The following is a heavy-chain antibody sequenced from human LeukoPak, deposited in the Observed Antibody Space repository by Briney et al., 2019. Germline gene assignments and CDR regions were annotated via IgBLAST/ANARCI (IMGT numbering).Heavy chain of an antibody. Sequence: GGSLRLSCAASGFTFSSYGMHWVRQAPGKGLGWVAFIRYDGSNKYYADSVKGRFTISRDNSKNTLYLQMNSLRAEDTAVYYCAKAGGLDRPLDYWGQGTLVTVSS. CDR2: IRYDGSNK. CDR1: GFTFSSYG. J-gene: IGHJ4*02. V-gene: IGHV3-30*02. D-gene: IGHD3/OR15-3a*01. CDR3: AKAGGLDRPLDY.